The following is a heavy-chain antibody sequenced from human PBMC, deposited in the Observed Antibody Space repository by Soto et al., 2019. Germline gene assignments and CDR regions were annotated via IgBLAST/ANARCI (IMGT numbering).Heavy chain of an antibody. CDR1: GFTFSSYS. D-gene: IGHD2-2*01. J-gene: IGHJ6*02. V-gene: IGHV3-21*01. Sequence: GGSLRLSCAASGFTFSSYSMNWVRQAPGKGLEWVSSISSSSSYIYYADSVKGRFTISRDNAKNSLYLQMNSLRAEDTAVYYCATDDIAVVPAASDVAYYGMDVWGQGTTVTVSS. CDR2: ISSSSSYI. CDR3: ATDDIAVVPAASDVAYYGMDV.